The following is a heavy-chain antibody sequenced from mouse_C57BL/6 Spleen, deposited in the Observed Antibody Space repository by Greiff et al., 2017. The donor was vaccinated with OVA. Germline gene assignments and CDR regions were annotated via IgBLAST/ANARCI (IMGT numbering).Heavy chain of an antibody. J-gene: IGHJ4*01. V-gene: IGHV1-22*01. Sequence: VQLQQSGPELVKPGASVKMSCKASGFTFTDYNMHWVKQSHGKSLEWIGYINPNNGGTSYNPKFKGKATLTVNTSSSTAYMELRSLTSEDSAVYYCARESDGYYVDYWGQGTSVTVSS. CDR3: ARESDGYYVDY. CDR2: INPNNGGT. D-gene: IGHD2-3*01. CDR1: GFTFTDYN.